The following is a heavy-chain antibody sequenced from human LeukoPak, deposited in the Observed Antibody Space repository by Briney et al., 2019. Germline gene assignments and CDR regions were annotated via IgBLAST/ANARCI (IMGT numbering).Heavy chain of an antibody. Sequence: PGGSLRLSCAASGFTFSSYSMNWVRQAPGKGLEWVSYISSSSSTIYYADSVKGRFTISRDNAKNSLYLQMNSLRAEDTAVYYCARGGYSYGRPPGYQVHEDYWGQGTLVTVSS. J-gene: IGHJ4*02. D-gene: IGHD5-18*01. V-gene: IGHV3-48*01. CDR1: GFTFSSYS. CDR2: ISSSSSTI. CDR3: ARGGYSYGRPPGYQVHEDY.